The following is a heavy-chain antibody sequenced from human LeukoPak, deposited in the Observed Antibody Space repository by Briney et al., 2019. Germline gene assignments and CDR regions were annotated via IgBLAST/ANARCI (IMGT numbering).Heavy chain of an antibody. J-gene: IGHJ4*02. CDR2: VNPNNGGT. D-gene: IGHD4-23*01. CDR3: ARDSYGGNWSLGF. CDR1: GYTFTIYY. Sequence: ASVKVSCKASGYTFTIYYIHWVRQAPGQGLEWMGWVNPNNGGTNYAQMFQGRVTMTRDTSINTAYMELSRLRSDDTAVYYCARDSYGGNWSLGFWGQGTLVTVSS. V-gene: IGHV1-2*02.